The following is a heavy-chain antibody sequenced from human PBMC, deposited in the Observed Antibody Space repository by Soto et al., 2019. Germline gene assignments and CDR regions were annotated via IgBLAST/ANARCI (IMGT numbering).Heavy chain of an antibody. CDR3: ARDRQPDGIWTFGY. V-gene: IGHV3-23*01. Sequence: PGGSLRLYCSASGFTVSTYTMGWVRLPPGKGLEWVSTIFSGGVTTKYADSVTGRFSISRDNSKNILYLKMNSLGVDDTVVYYFARDRQPDGIWTFGYWGRGILVTVSS. J-gene: IGHJ4*02. CDR1: GFTVSTYT. D-gene: IGHD2-15*01. CDR2: IFSGGVTT.